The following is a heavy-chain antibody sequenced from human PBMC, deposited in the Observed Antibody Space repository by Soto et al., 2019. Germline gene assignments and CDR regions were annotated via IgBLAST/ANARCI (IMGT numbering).Heavy chain of an antibody. J-gene: IGHJ4*02. Sequence: EMQLVESGGGLVQPGGSLGLSCAASGFTFSSYWMSWVRQAPGKGLEWVAYIKQDGSQKDYVDSVKGRFTISRDNAKNSLYLQMNSLRAEDTAVYYCATYHPFDYWGQGTLVTVSS. CDR1: GFTFSSYW. D-gene: IGHD2-2*01. CDR2: IKQDGSQK. V-gene: IGHV3-7*03. CDR3: ATYHPFDY.